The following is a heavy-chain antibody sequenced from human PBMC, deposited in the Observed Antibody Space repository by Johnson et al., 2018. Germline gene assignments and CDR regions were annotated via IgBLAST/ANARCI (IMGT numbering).Heavy chain of an antibody. V-gene: IGHV3-30-3*01. J-gene: IGHJ6*03. CDR3: ARESAAPASSSYYYYSMDV. D-gene: IGHD6-6*01. CDR1: GFTFSSYA. CDR2: ISYDGSNK. Sequence: QVQLVESGGGVVQPGRSLRLSCAASGFTFSSYAMHWVRQAPGKGLEWVAVISYDGSNKYYADSVKGRFTISRDNSKNTLYLQMNSLRAEDTAVYYCARESAAPASSSYYYYSMDVWGKGTTVTVSS.